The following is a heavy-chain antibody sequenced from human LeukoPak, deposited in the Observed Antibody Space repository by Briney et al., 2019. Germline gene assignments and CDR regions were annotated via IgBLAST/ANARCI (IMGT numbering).Heavy chain of an antibody. CDR3: ARGRLLRAAMVTSYYYYMDV. CDR2: INPNSGGT. D-gene: IGHD5-18*01. V-gene: IGHV1-2*02. J-gene: IGHJ6*03. Sequence: ASVKVSCKASGYTFTGYYMHWVRQAPGQGLEWMGWINPNSGGTNYAQKFQGRVTMTRDTSISTAYMDLSRLRSDDTAMYYCARGRLLRAAMVTSYYYYMDVWGKGTTVTISS. CDR1: GYTFTGYY.